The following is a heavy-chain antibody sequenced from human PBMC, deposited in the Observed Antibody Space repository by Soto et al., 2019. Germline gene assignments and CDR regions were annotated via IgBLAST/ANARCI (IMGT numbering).Heavy chain of an antibody. CDR3: ASPWGVINFG. CDR1: GGYISSSSW. D-gene: IGHD2-21*01. J-gene: IGHJ4*02. CDR2: VYHSGTT. Sequence: QVQLQESGPGLVKPSETLSLTCAVSGGYISSSSWWTWVRQPPGKGLEWIGEVYHSGTTNYNPSLKSRVTISVDKSKNQFSLKLSSVTAADTAMYYCASPWGVINFGWGRGTLVTVSS. V-gene: IGHV4-4*02.